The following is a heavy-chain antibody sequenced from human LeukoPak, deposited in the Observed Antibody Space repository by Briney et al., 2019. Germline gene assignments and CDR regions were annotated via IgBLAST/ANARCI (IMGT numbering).Heavy chain of an antibody. V-gene: IGHV3-30*18. CDR2: ISYDGSNK. J-gene: IGHJ4*02. Sequence: GGSLRLSCAASEFTFSSYGMHWVRQAPGKGLEWVAVISYDGSNKYYADSVKGRFTISRDNSKNTLYLQMNSLRAEDTAVYYCAKDRGFWSGYLDYWGQGTLVTVSS. CDR3: AKDRGFWSGYLDY. CDR1: EFTFSSYG. D-gene: IGHD3-3*01.